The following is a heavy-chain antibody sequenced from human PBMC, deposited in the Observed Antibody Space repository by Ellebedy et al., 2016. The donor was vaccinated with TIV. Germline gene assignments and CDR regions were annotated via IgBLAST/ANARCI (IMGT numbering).Heavy chain of an antibody. Sequence: GESLKISXAASGFAFSSYWMSWVRQAPGKGLEWVASIKEDGSEKYYVDSVKGRFTISRDNAKNSLDLQMNSLRVEDTAVYYCARDYKGYWGQGTLVTVSS. J-gene: IGHJ4*02. CDR3: ARDYKGY. D-gene: IGHD3-10*01. V-gene: IGHV3-7*01. CDR1: GFAFSSYW. CDR2: IKEDGSEK.